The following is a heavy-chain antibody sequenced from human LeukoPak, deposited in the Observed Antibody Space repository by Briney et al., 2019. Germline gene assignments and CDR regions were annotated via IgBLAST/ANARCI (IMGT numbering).Heavy chain of an antibody. CDR2: INEHGTSQ. J-gene: IGHJ5*02. Sequence: GGSLRLSSASSGFTFTYHWMSWVRQAPGKGLEWVANINEHGTSQFYGAAVQGRFTISRDNARHSVSLQMTSLRGEDTASYFCSKHEARSFGPWAQGTLVPVSS. CDR1: GFTFTYHW. V-gene: IGHV3-7*01. CDR3: SKHEARSFGP. D-gene: IGHD1-26*01.